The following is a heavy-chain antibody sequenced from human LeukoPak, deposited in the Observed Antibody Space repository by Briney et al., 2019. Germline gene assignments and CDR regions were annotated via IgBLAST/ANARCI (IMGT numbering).Heavy chain of an antibody. D-gene: IGHD1-26*01. CDR2: IYYSGSS. CDR3: ARGAAGGSYYFDAFDI. CDR1: GGSISSNNYY. J-gene: IGHJ3*02. Sequence: SETLSLTCTVSGGSISSNNYYWGWIRQPPGKGLEWIGSIYYSGSSYYNPSLKSRVTISLDTSKNQFSLKLSSVTAADTAVYYCARGAAGGSYYFDAFDIWGQGTMVTVSS. V-gene: IGHV4-39*07.